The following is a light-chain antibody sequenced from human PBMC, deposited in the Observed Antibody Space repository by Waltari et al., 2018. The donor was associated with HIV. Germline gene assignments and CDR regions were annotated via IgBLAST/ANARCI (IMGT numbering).Light chain of an antibody. CDR3: VGWDSRLSGYV. J-gene: IGLJ1*01. CDR2: KDT. Sequence: QSVLTQPPSASGTPGQRVHIPCCVSSSNIKNDNLYWYQQLTGAAPRLLIYKDTQRPAGVPDRFTGSKSGTSASLAISGLRSEDEADYYCVGWDSRLSGYVFGTGTKVTVL. CDR1: SSNIKNDN. V-gene: IGLV1-47*01.